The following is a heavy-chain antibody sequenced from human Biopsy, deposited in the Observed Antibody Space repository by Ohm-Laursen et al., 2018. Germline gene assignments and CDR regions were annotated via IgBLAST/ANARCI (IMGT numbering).Heavy chain of an antibody. CDR1: GYSFTSYN. Sequence: ASVKVSCKASGYSFTSYNMHWVRQAPGQGLEWMGMINPSGSTTSYPQIFQGRVTMTRDTSKSTVYMELSSLRSADTAVYFCARNTGWYGDLYYFDYWGQGTLVTVSS. CDR3: ARNTGWYGDLYYFDY. J-gene: IGHJ4*02. D-gene: IGHD6-19*01. CDR2: INPSGSTT. V-gene: IGHV1-46*01.